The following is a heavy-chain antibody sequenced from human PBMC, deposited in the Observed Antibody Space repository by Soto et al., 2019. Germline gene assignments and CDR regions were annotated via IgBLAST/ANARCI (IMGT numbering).Heavy chain of an antibody. V-gene: IGHV4-59*01. J-gene: IGHJ2*01. CDR2: IYYSGST. CDR3: ANFNWYFAL. CDR1: GGSISSYY. Sequence: QVQLQESGPGLVKPSETLSLTCTVSGGSISSYYGSWIRQPPGKGLEWIGYIYYSGSTNYNPSLHSRVTISVDTYTNQFYLTLRSVSAADTDVYYCANFNWYFALWGRGTLVTVSS.